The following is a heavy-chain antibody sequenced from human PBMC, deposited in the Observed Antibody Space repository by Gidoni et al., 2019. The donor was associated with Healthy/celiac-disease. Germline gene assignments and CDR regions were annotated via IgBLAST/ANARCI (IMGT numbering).Heavy chain of an antibody. CDR3: ARDRRVGAAAGMKYAFDI. CDR1: GGALSSSNW. CDR2: ISHSGST. Sequence: QVQLPESGPGLVKASGTLSTTGAVSGGALSSSNWWSWVRKPPGQGLEWIGEISHSGSTKYNPSLKSRVTISVDKAKNQFSLKLSSVTAADTAVYYCARDRRVGAAAGMKYAFDIWGQGTMVTVSS. D-gene: IGHD6-13*01. J-gene: IGHJ3*02. V-gene: IGHV4-4*02.